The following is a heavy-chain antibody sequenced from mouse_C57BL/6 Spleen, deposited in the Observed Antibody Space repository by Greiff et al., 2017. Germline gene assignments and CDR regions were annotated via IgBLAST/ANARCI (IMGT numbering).Heavy chain of an antibody. Sequence: QVQLQQPGAELVRPGTSVKLSCKASGYTFTSYWMHWVKQRPGQGLEWIGVIDPSDSYTNYNQKFKGKATLSVDTSSSTAYMQLSNLTSEDSAVYYWASNWDVSTWFAYWGQGTLVTVYA. CDR3: ASNWDVSTWFAY. V-gene: IGHV1-59*01. D-gene: IGHD4-1*02. J-gene: IGHJ3*01. CDR2: IDPSDSYT. CDR1: GYTFTSYW.